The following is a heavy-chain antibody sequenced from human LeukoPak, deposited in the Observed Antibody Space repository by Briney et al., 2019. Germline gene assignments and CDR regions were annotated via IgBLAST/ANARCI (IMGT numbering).Heavy chain of an antibody. D-gene: IGHD1-14*01. CDR3: AGGSRYKTAQNWFDP. J-gene: IGHJ5*02. CDR2: INPNSGGT. Sequence: ASVKVSCKASGYTFTGYYMHWVRQAPGQGLEWMGWINPNSGGTNYAQKFQGRVTMTRDTSISTAYMELSRLRSDDTAVYYCAGGSRYKTAQNWFDPWGQGTLVTVSS. CDR1: GYTFTGYY. V-gene: IGHV1-2*02.